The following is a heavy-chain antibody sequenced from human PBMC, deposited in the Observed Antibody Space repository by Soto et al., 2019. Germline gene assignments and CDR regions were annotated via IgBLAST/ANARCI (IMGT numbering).Heavy chain of an antibody. CDR1: GYSFTSYW. CDR2: IGPSDSYT. CDR3: ASPAGGNSNYYYYYGMDV. Sequence: GESLKISCKGSGYSFTSYWISWVRQMPGKGLEWMGRIGPSDSYTNYSPSFQGHVTISADKSISTAYLQWSSLKASDTAMYYCASPAGGNSNYYYYYGMDVWGQGTTVTVSS. J-gene: IGHJ6*02. V-gene: IGHV5-10-1*01. D-gene: IGHD2-21*02.